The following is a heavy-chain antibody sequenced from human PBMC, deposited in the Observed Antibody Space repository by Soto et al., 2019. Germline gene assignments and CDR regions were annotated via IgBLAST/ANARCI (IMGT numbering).Heavy chain of an antibody. D-gene: IGHD3-3*01. J-gene: IGHJ3*02. CDR3: ARDSLEWLLYADAFDI. CDR1: GYTFTSYG. CDR2: ISAYNGNT. V-gene: IGHV1-18*01. Sequence: ASVKVSCKASGYTFTSYGISWVRQAPGQGLEWMGWISAYNGNTNYAQKLQGRVTMTTDTSTSTAYMELRSLRSDDTAVCYCARDSLEWLLYADAFDIWGQGTMVTVSS.